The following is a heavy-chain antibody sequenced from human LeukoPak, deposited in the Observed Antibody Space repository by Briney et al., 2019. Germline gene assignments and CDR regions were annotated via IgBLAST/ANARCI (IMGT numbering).Heavy chain of an antibody. CDR1: GYTFTSYD. Sequence: GASVKVSCKASGYTFTSYDINWVRQATGQGLEWMGWMNPNSGNTGYAQKFQGRVTITRNTSISTAYMELSSLRSGDTAVYYCARVGCGGSCYGFDPWGQGTLVTVSS. CDR2: MNPNSGNT. D-gene: IGHD2-15*01. CDR3: ARVGCGGSCYGFDP. V-gene: IGHV1-8*03. J-gene: IGHJ5*02.